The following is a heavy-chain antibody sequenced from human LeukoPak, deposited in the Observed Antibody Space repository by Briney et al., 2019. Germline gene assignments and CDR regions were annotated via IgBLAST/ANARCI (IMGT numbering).Heavy chain of an antibody. D-gene: IGHD6-19*01. Sequence: SETLSLTCAVYDGSFSGYYWSWIRQPPGKGLEWIGEINHSGRPNYNASLKSRVTISEDTSKNQFSLKLSPVTAADTAVYYCVRGRSSSGWYPNPNFDYWGQGTLVTVSS. J-gene: IGHJ4*02. V-gene: IGHV4-34*01. CDR2: INHSGRP. CDR1: DGSFSGYY. CDR3: VRGRSSSGWYPNPNFDY.